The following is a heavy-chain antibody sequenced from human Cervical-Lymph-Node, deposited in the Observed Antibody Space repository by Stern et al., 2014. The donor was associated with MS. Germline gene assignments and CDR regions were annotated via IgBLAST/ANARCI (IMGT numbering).Heavy chain of an antibody. CDR2: IHHSGGT. D-gene: IGHD2-15*01. CDR3: ARMRVRGLLNYFDF. CDR1: GDSISSNDW. J-gene: IGHJ4*02. Sequence: QVQLQESGPRLVKPSGTLSLTCAVSGDSISSNDWWSWVRHSPEKGLEWIGEIHHSGGTNFNPSLKSRVTMSLDMSKNHFSLNLTSVTAADRALYYCARMRVRGLLNYFDFWGQGIPVTVSS. V-gene: IGHV4-4*02.